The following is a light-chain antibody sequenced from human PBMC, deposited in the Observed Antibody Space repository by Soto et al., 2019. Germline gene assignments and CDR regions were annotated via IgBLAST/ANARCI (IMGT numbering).Light chain of an antibody. CDR1: QSLSNNIY. CDR2: GAS. CDR3: QKYNSFWT. Sequence: EIVLTQSPGTLSLSPGERATLSCRASQSLSNNIYLAWYQQKPGQAPRLLIYGASSRATGIPNRFSGSGSGTEFTLTISSLQPEDFATYYCQKYNSFWTFGQGTKVDIK. V-gene: IGKV3-20*01. J-gene: IGKJ1*01.